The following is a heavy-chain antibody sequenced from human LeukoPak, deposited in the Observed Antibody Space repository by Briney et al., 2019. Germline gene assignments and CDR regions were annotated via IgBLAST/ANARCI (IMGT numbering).Heavy chain of an antibody. CDR3: ARHTGRPQAGWFDP. J-gene: IGHJ5*02. CDR2: IFPRTSEV. Sequence: GGSLKISCKDVGNNFGTYWVGWVRQIPGKGLEYIGIIFPRTSEVRYGPAFQGQVTISADKSLSTAYLQWTGLKASDTAMYYCARHTGRPQAGWFDPWGQGTLVTVSA. CDR1: GNNFGTYW. V-gene: IGHV5-51*01. D-gene: IGHD3-10*01.